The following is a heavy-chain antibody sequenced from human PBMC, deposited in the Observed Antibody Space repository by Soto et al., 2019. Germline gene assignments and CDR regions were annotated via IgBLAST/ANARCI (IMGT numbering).Heavy chain of an antibody. CDR1: EFSFSDYG. D-gene: IGHD4-4*01. J-gene: IGHJ1*01. CDR2: IAPDGSIQ. CDR3: AKEVYIRAGPWYFQH. V-gene: IGHV3-30*18. Sequence: QARLVESGGAVVQPGGSLRLSCAASEFSFSDYGMHWVRQAPGKGSEWLGVIAPDGSIQSYRDSVKGRFTISRNNSRNTLYLQMNSLRTEDTATYYCAKEVYIRAGPWYFQHWGQGTLVIVSS.